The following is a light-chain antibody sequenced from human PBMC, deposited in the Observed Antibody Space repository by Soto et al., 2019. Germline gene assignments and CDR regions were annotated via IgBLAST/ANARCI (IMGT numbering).Light chain of an antibody. Sequence: DIQMTQSPSSLSASVGDRVTITCRASQSISTYLNWYQQKPGKAPKLLIFGASSVQSGVPSRFSGSGSGTDSTLTISSLQPDDFATYYCQQYNSYSPLTFGGGTKVDIK. CDR1: QSISTY. J-gene: IGKJ4*01. V-gene: IGKV1-39*01. CDR3: QQYNSYSPLT. CDR2: GAS.